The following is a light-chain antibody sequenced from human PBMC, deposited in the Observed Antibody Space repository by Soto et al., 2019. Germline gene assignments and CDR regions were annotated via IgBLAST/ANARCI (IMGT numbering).Light chain of an antibody. Sequence: QSALTQPPSASGSLGQSVTISCTGTSSDIGTYDYVSWYQQHPGRAPKLIIFEVSKRPLGVPDRFSGSKSGNTASVIVSGLQPDDEAEYHCTSYTGDDFTFVFGTGTKVTVL. J-gene: IGLJ1*01. CDR1: SSDIGTYDY. V-gene: IGLV2-8*01. CDR3: TSYTGDDFTFV. CDR2: EVS.